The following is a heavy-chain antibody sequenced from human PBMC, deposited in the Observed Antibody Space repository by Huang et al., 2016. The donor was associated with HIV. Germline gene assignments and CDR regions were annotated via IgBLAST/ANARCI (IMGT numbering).Heavy chain of an antibody. CDR2: ISAVNGDT. CDR1: GFSFTTYV. CDR3: ARGGSYLAWPD. V-gene: IGHV1-18*01. D-gene: IGHD3-10*01. J-gene: IGHJ4*02. Sequence: QVPLVQSGAEVKKPGASMKVSCNASGFSFTTYVITWVRQAPGHGLEWMGGISAVNGDTNYAQNLQNRVTMTTATSTSTAYLERRSPTSDDTAVYYCARGGSYLAWPDWGQGTLVTVSS.